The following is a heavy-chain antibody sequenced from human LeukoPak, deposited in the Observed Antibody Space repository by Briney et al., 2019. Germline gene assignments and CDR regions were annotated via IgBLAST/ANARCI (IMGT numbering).Heavy chain of an antibody. J-gene: IGHJ4*02. CDR1: GGTFSSYV. Sequence: ASVKVSCKASGGTFSSYVISWMRQAPGQGLEWMGGIIPISGTTNYAQKFQGRVTMTADESTSTAYMELSSLRSEDTAVYYCARVRMDTFYSETSGSDYWGQGTLVTVSS. V-gene: IGHV1-69*13. D-gene: IGHD3-22*01. CDR3: ARVRMDTFYSETSGSDY. CDR2: IIPISGTT.